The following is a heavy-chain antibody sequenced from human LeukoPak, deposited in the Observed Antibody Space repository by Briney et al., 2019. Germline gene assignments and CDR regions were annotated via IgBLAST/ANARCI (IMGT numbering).Heavy chain of an antibody. CDR2: ISYDGSDK. CDR1: GFDFSSHA. CDR3: ARISAFYAYYGMDV. J-gene: IGHJ6*02. Sequence: PGRSLRLSCAASGFDFSSHALQWVRQAPGKGLEWVTLISYDGSDKFYADSVKGRFTVSRDNSRNTLYLQINSLRPEDTAVYYCARISAFYAYYGMDVWGQGTTVTVSS. D-gene: IGHD2/OR15-2a*01. V-gene: IGHV3-30-3*01.